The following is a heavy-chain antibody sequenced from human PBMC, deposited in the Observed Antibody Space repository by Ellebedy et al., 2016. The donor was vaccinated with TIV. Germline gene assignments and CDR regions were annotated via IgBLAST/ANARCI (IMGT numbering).Heavy chain of an antibody. D-gene: IGHD3-10*01. CDR3: ARDFYYGSGSYYYYYYYGMDV. J-gene: IGHJ6*02. V-gene: IGHV3-21*01. CDR2: ISSSSSYI. Sequence: GGSLRLSCAASGITVSSNYMNWVRQAPGKGLEWVSSISSSSSYIYYADSVKGRFTISRDNAKNSLYLQMNSLRAEDTAVYYCARDFYYGSGSYYYYYYYGMDVWGQGTTVTVSS. CDR1: GITVSSNY.